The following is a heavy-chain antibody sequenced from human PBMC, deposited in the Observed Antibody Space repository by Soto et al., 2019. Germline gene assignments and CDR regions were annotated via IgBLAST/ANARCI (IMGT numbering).Heavy chain of an antibody. J-gene: IGHJ4*02. D-gene: IGHD3-9*01. CDR1: GYTFTYFS. CDR2: IHGGNGDT. V-gene: IGHV1-3*01. CDR3: ARVFGTYHDILTGLWGGHFDY. Sequence: ASVKVSCKASGYTFTYFSMHWVRQAPGQSLEWMGWIHGGNGDTKYSQNFQGRVTITMDTSASTVYMELSSLRSEDTAFYYCARVFGTYHDILTGLWGGHFDYWGQGTQVTVSS.